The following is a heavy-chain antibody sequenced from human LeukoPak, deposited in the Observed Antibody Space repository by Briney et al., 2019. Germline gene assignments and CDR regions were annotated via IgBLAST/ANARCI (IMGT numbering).Heavy chain of an antibody. J-gene: IGHJ4*02. CDR2: ISYDGSNK. Sequence: GSLKLSFAASGFTFSSYAMHWVREAPGKGRGGVAVISYDGSNKYYADSVKGRFTISRDNSKNTLYLQMNSLRAEDTAVYYCAKDLYGDYGLDYWGQGTLVAVSS. D-gene: IGHD4-17*01. CDR3: AKDLYGDYGLDY. V-gene: IGHV3-30-3*01. CDR1: GFTFSSYA.